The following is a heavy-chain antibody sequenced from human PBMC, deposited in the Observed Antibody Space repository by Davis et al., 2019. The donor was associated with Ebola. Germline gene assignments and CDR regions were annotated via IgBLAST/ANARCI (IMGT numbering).Heavy chain of an antibody. CDR2: ISYDGSNK. Sequence: LSLTCAVYGGSFSGYYWSWIRQAPGKGLEWVAVISYDGSNKYYADSVKGRFTISRDNAKNSLYLQMNSLRAEDTAVYYCARDLAVTTYGAYYYYGMDVWGQGTTVTVSS. J-gene: IGHJ6*02. D-gene: IGHD4-17*01. CDR3: ARDLAVTTYGAYYYYGMDV. CDR1: GGSFSGYY. V-gene: IGHV3-30*03.